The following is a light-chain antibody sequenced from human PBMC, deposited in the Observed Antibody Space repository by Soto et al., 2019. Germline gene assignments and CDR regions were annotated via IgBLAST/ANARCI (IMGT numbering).Light chain of an antibody. J-gene: IGLJ1*01. CDR1: SSDVAGYNY. V-gene: IGLV2-8*01. Sequence: QSALTQPPSASGSPGQSVAISCTGTSSDVAGYNYVSWYQQHPGKAPKLMLYEVNKRPAGVPDRFSGSKSGNTASLTVSGLQAEDEADYYCSSYAGSSNVFGTGTKLTVL. CDR3: SSYAGSSNV. CDR2: EVN.